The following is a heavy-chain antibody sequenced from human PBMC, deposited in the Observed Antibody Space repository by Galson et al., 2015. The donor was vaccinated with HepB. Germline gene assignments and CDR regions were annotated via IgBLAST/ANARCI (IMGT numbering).Heavy chain of an antibody. Sequence: SLRLSCEASGFTFSSYSMNWVRQAPGKGLEWVSSISSSSSYIYYADSVKGRFTISRDNAKNSLYLQMNSLRAEDTAVYYCARDLSDDFWSGYYTGYYYYYGMDVWGQGTTVTVSS. CDR1: GFTFSSYS. J-gene: IGHJ6*02. CDR3: ARDLSDDFWSGYYTGYYYYYGMDV. V-gene: IGHV3-21*01. CDR2: ISSSSSYI. D-gene: IGHD3-3*01.